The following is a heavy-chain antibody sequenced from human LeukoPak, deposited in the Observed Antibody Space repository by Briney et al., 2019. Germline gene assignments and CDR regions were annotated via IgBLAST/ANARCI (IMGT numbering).Heavy chain of an antibody. D-gene: IGHD5-18*01. Sequence: GGSLRLSCAASGFTFSSYGMHWVRQAPGKGLEWVAVISYDGSNKYYADSVKGRFTISRDNSKNTLYLQMNSLRAEDTAVYYCAKEGGLQLWLRHYYYYGMGVWGKGTTVTVSS. V-gene: IGHV3-30*18. CDR3: AKEGGLQLWLRHYYYYGMGV. CDR2: ISYDGSNK. CDR1: GFTFSSYG. J-gene: IGHJ6*04.